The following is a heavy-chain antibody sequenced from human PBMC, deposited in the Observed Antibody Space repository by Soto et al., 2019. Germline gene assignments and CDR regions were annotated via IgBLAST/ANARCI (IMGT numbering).Heavy chain of an antibody. D-gene: IGHD3-10*01. J-gene: IGHJ4*02. CDR3: AKVFRGYFEY. CDR2: ISGSGGST. CDR1: VCTFSSYA. V-gene: IGHV3-23*01. Sequence: PVGSLRLSCASSVCTFSSYAMSCVRQAPGKWLEWVSAISGSGGSTYYADSVKGRFTISRDNSKNTLYLQMNSLRAEDTAVYYCAKVFRGYFEYWGQGTLVSVSS.